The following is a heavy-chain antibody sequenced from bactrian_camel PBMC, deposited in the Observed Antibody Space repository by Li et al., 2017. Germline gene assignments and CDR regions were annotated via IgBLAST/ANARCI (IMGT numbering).Heavy chain of an antibody. CDR1: GFTFNNYH. V-gene: IGHV3S40*01. CDR3: ASYGGSWYVPGLEYNH. J-gene: IGHJ4*01. D-gene: IGHD6*01. CDR2: INGGDGST. Sequence: VQLVESGGGLVQPGGSLRLSCAASGFTFNNYHMSWVRQAPGKGLEWVSGINGGDGSTYYADSVKGRFTISRDNAKNTVTLQLSSLKTEDTAMYYCASYGGSWYVPGLEYNHWGQGTQVTVS.